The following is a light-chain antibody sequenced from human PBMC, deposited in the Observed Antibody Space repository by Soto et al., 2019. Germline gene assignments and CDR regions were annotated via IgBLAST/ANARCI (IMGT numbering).Light chain of an antibody. CDR2: GTS. CDR3: QQYGSFLFT. Sequence: EIVLTQSPGPLSLSQGERATLSCRASQSVSSKYLAWYQQKPGQAPRVLIYGTSIRASGVPERFSGGGSGTDFTLTITRLEPEDFAVYYCQQYGSFLFTFGPGTKVDFK. CDR1: QSVSSKY. V-gene: IGKV3-20*01. J-gene: IGKJ3*01.